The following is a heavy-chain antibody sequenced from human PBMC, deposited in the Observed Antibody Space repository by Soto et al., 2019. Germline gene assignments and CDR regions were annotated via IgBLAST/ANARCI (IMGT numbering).Heavy chain of an antibody. Sequence: SETLSLTCTVSGGSISSSSYYWGWIRQPPGKGLEWIGSIYYSGSTYYNPSLKSRVTISVDTSKNQFSLKLSSVTAADTAVYYCARHAEIAAVGRPYNWFDPWGQGTLVTVSS. D-gene: IGHD6-13*01. CDR3: ARHAEIAAVGRPYNWFDP. J-gene: IGHJ5*02. V-gene: IGHV4-39*01. CDR1: GGSISSSSYY. CDR2: IYYSGST.